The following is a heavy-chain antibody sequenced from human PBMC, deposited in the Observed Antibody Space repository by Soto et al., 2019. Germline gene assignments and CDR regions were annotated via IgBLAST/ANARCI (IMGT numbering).Heavy chain of an antibody. CDR3: ARGRMGPGFGELSLYYGMDV. Sequence: ASVKVSCKASGYTFTSYYMHWVRQAPGQGLEWMGIINPSGGSTSYAQKFQGRVTMTRDTSTSTVYMELSSLRSEDSAVYYCARGRMGPGFGELSLYYGMDVWGQGTTVTVS. CDR1: GYTFTSYY. V-gene: IGHV1-46*01. D-gene: IGHD3-10*01. CDR2: INPSGGST. J-gene: IGHJ6*02.